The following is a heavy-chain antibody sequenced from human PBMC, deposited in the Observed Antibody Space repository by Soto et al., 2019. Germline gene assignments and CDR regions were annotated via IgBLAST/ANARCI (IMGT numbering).Heavy chain of an antibody. V-gene: IGHV3-33*01. CDR3: ARGLGGYEILRGGDYYYAMDV. CDR1: GFTFNAYA. J-gene: IGHJ6*02. CDR2: IWYDGSNK. D-gene: IGHD3-9*01. Sequence: QVQLVESEGGVVQPGRSLRLSCAASGFTFNAYAMHWVRQAPGKGLEWMAIIWYDGSNKYYGDSVKGRFTISRDNSKNVLYLQMNRLRDDDTAVYYCARGLGGYEILRGGDYYYAMDVWGQGTTVTVSS.